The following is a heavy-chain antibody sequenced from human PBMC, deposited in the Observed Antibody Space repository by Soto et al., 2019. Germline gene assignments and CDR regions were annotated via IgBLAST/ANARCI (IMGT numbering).Heavy chain of an antibody. CDR2: INPNSGGT. CDR3: ARSPRHYSTGWFDP. CDR1: GYTFTGYC. D-gene: IGHD2-8*02. J-gene: IGHJ5*02. Sequence: ASVKVSCKASGYTFTGYCMHWVRQAPGQGFEWMGWINPNSGGTNYAQKFQGRVTMTRDTSISTAYMELSRLRSDDTAVYYCARSPRHYSTGWFDPWGQGTLVTVSS. V-gene: IGHV1-2*02.